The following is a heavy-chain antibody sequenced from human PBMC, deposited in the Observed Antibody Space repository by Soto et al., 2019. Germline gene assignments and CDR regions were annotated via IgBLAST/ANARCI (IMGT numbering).Heavy chain of an antibody. Sequence: SETLSLTCAVYGGSFSGYYWSWIRQPPGKGLEWIGEINHSGSTNYNPSLKSRVTISVDTSKNQFSLKLSSVTAADTAVYYCARGVIVAVPGFDYWGQGTLVTVSS. CDR2: INHSGST. D-gene: IGHD5-12*01. CDR3: ARGVIVAVPGFDY. J-gene: IGHJ4*02. V-gene: IGHV4-34*01. CDR1: GGSFSGYY.